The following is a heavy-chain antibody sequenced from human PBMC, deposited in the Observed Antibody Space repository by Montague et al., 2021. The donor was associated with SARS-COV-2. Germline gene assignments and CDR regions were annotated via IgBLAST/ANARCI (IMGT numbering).Heavy chain of an antibody. V-gene: IGHV4-38-2*02. CDR3: ARDVRYYDFWSGRAQTSPDY. Sequence: SETLSLTCTVSGYSISSGYYWGWIRQPPGKGLEWIGSIYHSGSTYYIPSLKSRVTISVDTSKNQFSLKLSSVTAADTAVYYCARDVRYYDFWSGRAQTSPDYWGQGTLVTVSS. D-gene: IGHD3-3*01. CDR1: GYSISSGYY. CDR2: IYHSGST. J-gene: IGHJ4*02.